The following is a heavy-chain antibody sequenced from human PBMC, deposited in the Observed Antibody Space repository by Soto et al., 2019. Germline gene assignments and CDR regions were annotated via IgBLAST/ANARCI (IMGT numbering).Heavy chain of an antibody. CDR2: INQGGNEE. Sequence: GGSLRLSCAASGFTFSSYSMNWVRQAPGKGLEWVANINQGGNEEDYVDSVKGRFTISRDNAKNSLYLQMNSLRADDTGVYYCARGPFWGQGTTVTVSS. J-gene: IGHJ6*02. CDR1: GFTFSSYS. CDR3: ARGPF. V-gene: IGHV3-7*01.